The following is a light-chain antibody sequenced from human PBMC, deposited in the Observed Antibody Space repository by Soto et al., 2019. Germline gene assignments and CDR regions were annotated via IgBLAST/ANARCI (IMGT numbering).Light chain of an antibody. CDR1: QSVGNN. CDR3: QQHANWPLT. CDR2: EAS. Sequence: EIVLTQSPATLSLSPGERATLSCRASQSVGNNLAWYQQKPGQAPGLLIYEASTRATGIPARFSGSGSGTDFTLTISSLEPEDLAVYYCQQHANWPLTFGGGTKGEIK. V-gene: IGKV3-11*01. J-gene: IGKJ4*01.